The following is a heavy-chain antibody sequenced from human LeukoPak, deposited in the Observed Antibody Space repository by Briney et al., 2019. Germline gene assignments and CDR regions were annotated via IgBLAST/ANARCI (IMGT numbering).Heavy chain of an antibody. D-gene: IGHD3-10*01. CDR1: GYTLTELS. CDR3: ATVKSSGFSRDY. CDR2: FDPEDGET. V-gene: IGHV1-24*01. Sequence: ASVKVSCKVSGYTLTELSMHWVRQAPGKGLEWMGGFDPEDGETIYAQKFQGRVTMTEDTSTDTAYMELSSLRSEDTAVYYCATVKSSGFSRDYWGQGTLVTVSS. J-gene: IGHJ4*02.